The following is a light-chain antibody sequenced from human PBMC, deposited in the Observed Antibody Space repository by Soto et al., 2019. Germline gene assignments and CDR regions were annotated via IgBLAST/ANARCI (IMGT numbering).Light chain of an antibody. CDR1: QSVGDR. J-gene: IGKJ4*01. CDR3: QQYNDWPPLT. V-gene: IGKV3-15*01. Sequence: VLMTQSPATLSLFPGERANLSCRASQSVGDRLAWYQEKPGQSPRLLMYTTSVRASGVPARFSGSGSGTEFTLTISELQLENFSGYYCQQYNDWPPLTFGGGTTVEIK. CDR2: TTS.